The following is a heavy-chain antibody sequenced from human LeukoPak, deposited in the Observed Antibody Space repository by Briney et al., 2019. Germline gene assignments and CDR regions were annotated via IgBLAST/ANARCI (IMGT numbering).Heavy chain of an antibody. J-gene: IGHJ4*02. D-gene: IGHD3-3*01. CDR3: ASDRVLEWPTLAYYFDY. V-gene: IGHV4-39*07. CDR2: IYYSGST. Sequence: SSETLSLTCTVSVGSISISSYYWGWIRQPPGKGLEWIGSIYYSGSTYYNPSLKSRVTISVDTSKNQFSLKLSSVTAADTAVYYCASDRVLEWPTLAYYFDYWGQGTLVTVSS. CDR1: VGSISISSYY.